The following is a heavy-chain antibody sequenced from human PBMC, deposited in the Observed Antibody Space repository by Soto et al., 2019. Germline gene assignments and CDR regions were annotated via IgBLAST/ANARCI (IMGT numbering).Heavy chain of an antibody. V-gene: IGHV4-59*01. Sequence: SETLSLTCTVSGGSISSYYWSWIRQPPGKGLEWIGYIYYSGSTNYNPSLKSRVTISVDTSKSQFSLKLSSVTAADTAVYYCARSTYYDFWSGYARDYYYYMDVWGKGTTVTVSS. D-gene: IGHD3-3*01. J-gene: IGHJ6*03. CDR3: ARSTYYDFWSGYARDYYYYMDV. CDR1: GGSISSYY. CDR2: IYYSGST.